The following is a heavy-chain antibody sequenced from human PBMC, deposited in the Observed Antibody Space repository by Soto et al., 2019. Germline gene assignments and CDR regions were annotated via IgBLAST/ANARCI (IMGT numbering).Heavy chain of an antibody. V-gene: IGHV1-69*12. CDR2: IIPIFGTA. CDR3: ALHYGSGNNYYYYGMDV. D-gene: IGHD3-10*01. CDR1: GGTFSSYA. Sequence: QVQLVQSGAEVKKPGSSVKVSCKASGGTFSSYAISWVRQAPGQGLEWMGGIIPIFGTADYAQKFQGRVMITADESTSTAYMELSSLRSEDTAVYYCALHYGSGNNYYYYGMDVWGQGTTVTVSS. J-gene: IGHJ6*02.